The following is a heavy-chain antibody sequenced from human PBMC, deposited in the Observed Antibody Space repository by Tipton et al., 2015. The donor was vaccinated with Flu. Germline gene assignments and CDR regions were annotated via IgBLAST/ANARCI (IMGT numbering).Heavy chain of an antibody. V-gene: IGHV1-2*06. Sequence: QVQLVQSGAEVRKPGASVKVSCKTSGYSFIDNSVHWVRQAPGQGLEWLGQINPNGGGTLYAQRFQGRVTVTTDTSTSTAYLEMRSLTSADTAIYYCARVGPVYYYSLDVWGQGTTVTVS. CDR3: ARVGPVYYYSLDV. CDR1: GYSFIDNS. J-gene: IGHJ6*02. CDR2: INPNGGGT.